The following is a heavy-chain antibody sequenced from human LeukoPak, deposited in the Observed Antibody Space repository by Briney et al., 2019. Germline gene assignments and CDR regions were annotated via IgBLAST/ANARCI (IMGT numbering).Heavy chain of an antibody. CDR2: ISSSSSYI. CDR1: GFTFSSYS. V-gene: IGHV3-21*01. CDR3: ARATYCSSTSCYKGNAFDI. Sequence: GGSLRLSCAASGFTFSSYSMNWVRQAPGKGLEWVSSISSSSSYIYYADSVKGRFTISSDNAKNSLYLQMNSLRAEDTAVYYCARATYCSSTSCYKGNAFDIWGQGTMVTVSS. J-gene: IGHJ3*02. D-gene: IGHD2-2*02.